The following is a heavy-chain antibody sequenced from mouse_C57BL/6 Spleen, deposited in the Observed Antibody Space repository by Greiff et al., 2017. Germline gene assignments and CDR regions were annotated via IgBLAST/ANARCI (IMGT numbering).Heavy chain of an antibody. CDR2: IHPNSGST. CDR3: ASPYYGSSSFAY. Sequence: VQLQQPGAELVKPGASVKLSCKASGYTFTSYWMHWVKQRPGQGLEWIGMIHPNSGSTNYNEKFKSKATLTVDKSSSTAYMQLSSLTSEDSAVYYCASPYYGSSSFAYWGQGTLVTVSA. J-gene: IGHJ3*01. D-gene: IGHD1-1*01. CDR1: GYTFTSYW. V-gene: IGHV1-64*01.